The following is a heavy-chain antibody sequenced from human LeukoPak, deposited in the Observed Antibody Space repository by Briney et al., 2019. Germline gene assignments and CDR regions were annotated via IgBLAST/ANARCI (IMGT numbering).Heavy chain of an antibody. J-gene: IGHJ4*02. D-gene: IGHD3-10*01. Sequence: GGSLRLSCAASGFTFSSYAMHWVRQAPGKGLEWVAVISYDGSNKYYADSVKGRFTISRDNSKNTLYLQMNSLRAEDTAVYYCARGITMVRGVIPYHMVYWGQGTLVTVSS. CDR2: ISYDGSNK. CDR3: ARGITMVRGVIPYHMVY. CDR1: GFTFSSYA. V-gene: IGHV3-30*04.